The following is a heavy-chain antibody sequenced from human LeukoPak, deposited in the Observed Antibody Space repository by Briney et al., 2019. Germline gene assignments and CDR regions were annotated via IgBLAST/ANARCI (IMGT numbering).Heavy chain of an antibody. CDR2: IYYSGST. V-gene: IGHV4-59*08. D-gene: IGHD2-8*02. Sequence: SETLSLTCTVPGGSIRSYYWSWIRQPPGKGLEWIGYIYYSGSTNYNPSLRRRVTMSVDISKDQFSLKLTSVTASDTAVYFCARHTGLNWFDPWGQGTLVTVYS. CDR3: ARHTGLNWFDP. CDR1: GGSIRSYY. J-gene: IGHJ5*02.